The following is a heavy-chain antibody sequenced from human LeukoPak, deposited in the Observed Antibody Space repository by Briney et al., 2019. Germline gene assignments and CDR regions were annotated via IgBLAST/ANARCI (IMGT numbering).Heavy chain of an antibody. CDR1: GFTVSTNY. D-gene: IGHD3-22*01. V-gene: IGHV3-53*01. CDR2: IYSGGST. CDR3: ARSPRIYDSSGYYLVEYFDL. Sequence: PGGSLRLSCAASGFTVSTNYMSWVRPAPGKGLEWVSIIYSGGSTSYADSVKGRFTISRDISKHTLFLQMSSLRAEDTAVYYCARSPRIYDSSGYYLVEYFDLWGRGTLVTVSS. J-gene: IGHJ2*01.